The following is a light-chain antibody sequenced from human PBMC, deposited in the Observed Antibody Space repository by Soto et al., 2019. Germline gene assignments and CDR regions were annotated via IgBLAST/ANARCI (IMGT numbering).Light chain of an antibody. CDR1: SSNIGNNS. Sequence: QSALTQPPSASGTPGQRVTIPCSGSSSNIGNNSVYWYQQLPGTAPKLLIFKNSQRPSGVPDRFCGSKSGTSASLAVSGLRSGDEADYYCAAWDDRLRGFLFGPGTKVTVL. CDR3: AAWDDRLRGFL. CDR2: KNS. V-gene: IGLV1-47*01. J-gene: IGLJ1*01.